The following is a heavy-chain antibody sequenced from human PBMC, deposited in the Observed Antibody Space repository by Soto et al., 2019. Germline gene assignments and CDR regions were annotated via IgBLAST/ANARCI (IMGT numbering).Heavy chain of an antibody. CDR1: GASISSGDSY. D-gene: IGHD2-2*01. Sequence: SETLSLTCAVSGASISSGDSYWSWIRQRPGKGLEWIGYIFHTGSTYYNPSLKSRVTISLDSSKNQFSLKLTSATAADTAVYFCAREPHCTSATCFTHFGSWGQGSLVTVSS. CDR3: AREPHCTSATCFTHFGS. CDR2: IFHTGST. J-gene: IGHJ4*02. V-gene: IGHV4-31*11.